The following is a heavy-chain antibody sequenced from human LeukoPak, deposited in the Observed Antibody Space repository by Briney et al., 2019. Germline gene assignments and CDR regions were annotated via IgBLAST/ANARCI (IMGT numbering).Heavy chain of an antibody. J-gene: IGHJ5*02. Sequence: SETLSLTCKVSGYSISSGYYWGWIRQPPGKGLEWIGIIYHSGSTYYNPSLKSRVTISVDTSKNQFSLKLSSVTAADTAVYYCARDEAKYYDFWSGYCWFDPWGQGTLVTVSS. CDR2: IYHSGST. CDR1: GYSISSGYY. D-gene: IGHD3-3*01. V-gene: IGHV4-38-2*02. CDR3: ARDEAKYYDFWSGYCWFDP.